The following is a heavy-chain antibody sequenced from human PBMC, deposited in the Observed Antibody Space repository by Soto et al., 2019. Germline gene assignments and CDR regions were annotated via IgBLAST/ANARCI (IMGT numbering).Heavy chain of an antibody. V-gene: IGHV4-31*03. J-gene: IGHJ6*02. D-gene: IGHD3-10*01. CDR3: ARDRGALGMDV. Sequence: TLSLTCTVSGDSSSSGGYYGSWIRQHPGKGLEWIGYIYYSGGTYYNPSLKSRVTISVDTSKNQFSLKLSSMTAADTAVYYCARDRGALGMDVWGQGTTVTVSS. CDR1: GDSSSSGGYY. CDR2: IYYSGGT.